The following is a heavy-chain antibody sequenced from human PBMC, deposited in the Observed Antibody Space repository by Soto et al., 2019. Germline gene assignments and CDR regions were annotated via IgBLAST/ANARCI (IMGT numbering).Heavy chain of an antibody. Sequence: EVQLVESGGGLVQPGGSLRLSCAASGFTFSTYSVNWVRQAPGKGLEWVSYISSSSSTIYYADSVKGRFTITRDNAKTSLYLQMNSLRDEDTAVYYCARADYGDYGVNYYYGVDVWGQGTTVTVSS. J-gene: IGHJ6*02. V-gene: IGHV3-48*02. CDR2: ISSSSSTI. CDR1: GFTFSTYS. D-gene: IGHD4-17*01. CDR3: ARADYGDYGVNYYYGVDV.